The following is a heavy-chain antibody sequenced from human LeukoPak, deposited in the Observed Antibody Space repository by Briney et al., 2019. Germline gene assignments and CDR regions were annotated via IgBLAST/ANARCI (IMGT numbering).Heavy chain of an antibody. J-gene: IGHJ5*02. Sequence: SETLFLTCTVSGGSISSGSYYWSWIRQPAGKGLEWIGSIYYSGSTYYNPSLKSRVTMSVDTSKNQFSLRLTSVTAADTAVYYCVRLGVVGLDQNWFDPWGQGTLVSVSS. D-gene: IGHD2-2*01. V-gene: IGHV4-39*07. CDR3: VRLGVVGLDQNWFDP. CDR2: IYYSGST. CDR1: GGSISSGSYY.